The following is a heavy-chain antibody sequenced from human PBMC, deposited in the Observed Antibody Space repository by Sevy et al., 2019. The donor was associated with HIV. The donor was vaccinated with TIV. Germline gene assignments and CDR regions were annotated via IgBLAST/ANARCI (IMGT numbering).Heavy chain of an antibody. CDR1: GYTLTQLS. V-gene: IGHV1-24*01. J-gene: IGHJ4*02. CDR2: FDPEDGER. Sequence: ASVKVSCKVSGYTLTQLSMHWVRQAPGKGLEWLGSFDPEDGERIYAQKFQGRFTMTEETSTDTAYMELSSLGSEDTAIYYCATGREYYEGHSGYFDYWGQGTLVTVSS. CDR3: ATGREYYEGHSGYFDY. D-gene: IGHD3-3*01.